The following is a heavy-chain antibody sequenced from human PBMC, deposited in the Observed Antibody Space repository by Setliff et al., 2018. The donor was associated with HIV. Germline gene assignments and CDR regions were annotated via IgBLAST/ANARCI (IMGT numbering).Heavy chain of an antibody. D-gene: IGHD3-10*01. CDR3: AREAYGSGSYPSFGLDY. Sequence: PSETLSLTCTVSGDSISSGSHYWSWIRQPAGKGLEWIGHIYTGGNANYNPSLQSRVTISVDTSKNQFSLKLSSVTAADTAVYYCAREAYGSGSYPSFGLDYWGQGTLVTVSS. V-gene: IGHV4-61*09. J-gene: IGHJ4*02. CDR1: GDSISSGSHY. CDR2: IYTGGNA.